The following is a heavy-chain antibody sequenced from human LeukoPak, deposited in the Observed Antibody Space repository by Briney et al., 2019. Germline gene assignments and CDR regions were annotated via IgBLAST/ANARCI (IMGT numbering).Heavy chain of an antibody. J-gene: IGHJ4*02. CDR3: ARDGPRSSSPSSPNDY. V-gene: IGHV1-18*01. CDR1: GYTFTNYG. D-gene: IGHD6-13*01. Sequence: ASVKVSCKTSGYTFTNYGITWVRQAPGQGLEWMGWVSPYNGNTFYAQNLQGRVTMTTDTSTSTAYMEVRSLRSEDTAVYYCARDGPRSSSPSSPNDYWGQGTLVTVSS. CDR2: VSPYNGNT.